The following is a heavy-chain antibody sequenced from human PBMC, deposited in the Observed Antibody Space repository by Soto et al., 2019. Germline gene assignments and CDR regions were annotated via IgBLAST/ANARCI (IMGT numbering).Heavy chain of an antibody. Sequence: GGSLRLSCAASGFTFSTHAMSWVRQAPGKGLEWVSAFSGSSVSTYYADSVKGRFTISRDNSKNTLYLQMNSLRAEDTAVYYCAAYYYGSGSSYAGGTWGQGTLVTVSS. V-gene: IGHV3-23*01. D-gene: IGHD3-10*01. CDR2: FSGSSVST. J-gene: IGHJ5*02. CDR1: GFTFSTHA. CDR3: AAYYYGSGSSYAGGT.